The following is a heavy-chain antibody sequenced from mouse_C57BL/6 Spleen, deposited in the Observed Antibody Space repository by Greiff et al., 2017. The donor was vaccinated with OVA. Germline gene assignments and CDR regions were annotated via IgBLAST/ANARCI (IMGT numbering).Heavy chain of an antibody. Sequence: EVQRVESGGGLVKPGGSLKLSCAASGFTFSDYGMHWVRQAPEKGLEWVAYISSGSSTIYYADTVKGRFTISRDNAKNTLFLQMTSLRSEDTAMYYCARIYGVYYWYFDVWGTGTTVTVSS. CDR2: ISSGSSTI. CDR1: GFTFSDYG. CDR3: ARIYGVYYWYFDV. D-gene: IGHD1-1*01. J-gene: IGHJ1*03. V-gene: IGHV5-17*01.